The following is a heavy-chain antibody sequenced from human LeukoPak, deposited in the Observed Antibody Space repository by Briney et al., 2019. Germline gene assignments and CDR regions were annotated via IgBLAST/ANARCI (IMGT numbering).Heavy chain of an antibody. J-gene: IGHJ3*02. CDR3: ARDRGPEGAFDI. CDR1: GFTFSSYS. CDR2: ISSSSSYI. V-gene: IGHV3-21*01. Sequence: GGSLRLSCAASGFTFSSYSMNWVRQAPGKGLESVSSISSSSSYIYYADSVKGRFTISRDNAKNSLYLQMNSLRAEDTAVYYCARDRGPEGAFDIWGQGTMVTVSS.